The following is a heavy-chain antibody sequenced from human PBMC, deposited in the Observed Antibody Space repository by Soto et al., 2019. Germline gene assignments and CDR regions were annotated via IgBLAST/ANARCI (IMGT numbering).Heavy chain of an antibody. D-gene: IGHD6-6*01. CDR1: GYTFTSYY. Sequence: ASVKVSCKASGYTFTSYYMHWVRQAPGQGLEWMGIINPSGGSTSYAQKFQGRVTMTRDTSTSTVYMELSSLRSGDTAVYYCARDRMHGSSSNYYYGMDVWGQGTTVTVSS. CDR3: ARDRMHGSSSNYYYGMDV. J-gene: IGHJ6*02. V-gene: IGHV1-46*01. CDR2: INPSGGST.